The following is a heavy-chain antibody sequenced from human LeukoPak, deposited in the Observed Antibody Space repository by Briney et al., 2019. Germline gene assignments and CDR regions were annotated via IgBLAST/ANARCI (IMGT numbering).Heavy chain of an antibody. V-gene: IGHV3-48*04. J-gene: IGHJ6*03. CDR1: GFTFSSYS. Sequence: GGSLRLSCAASGFTFSSYSMNWVRQAPGKGLEWVSYISSSSSTIYYADSVKGRFTISRDNAKNSLYLQMNSLRAEDTAVYYCARDGIVVVPAALQGGGGYYYYMDVWGKGTTVTVSS. CDR2: ISSSSSTI. CDR3: ARDGIVVVPAALQGGGGYYYYMDV. D-gene: IGHD2-2*02.